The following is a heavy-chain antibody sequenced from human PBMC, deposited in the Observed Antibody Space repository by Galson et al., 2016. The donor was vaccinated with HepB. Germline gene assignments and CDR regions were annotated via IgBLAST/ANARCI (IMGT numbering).Heavy chain of an antibody. J-gene: IGHJ6*02. CDR3: AKDRTGGYSYGNSYYFYGMDV. CDR1: GFTFSYYG. D-gene: IGHD5-18*01. CDR2: ISYDGSNK. V-gene: IGHV3-30*18. Sequence: SLRLSCAASGFTFSYYGMHWVRQAPGKGLDWVTVISYDGSNKYYADSVKGRFIIFRDNSKNTLYLQMNSLRAEDTAVYYCAKDRTGGYSYGNSYYFYGMDVWGQGTTVSVSS.